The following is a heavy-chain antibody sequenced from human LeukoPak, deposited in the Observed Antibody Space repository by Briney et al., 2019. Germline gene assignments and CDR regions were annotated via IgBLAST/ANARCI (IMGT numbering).Heavy chain of an antibody. CDR1: GGTFSSYT. CDR2: IIPILGIA. J-gene: IGHJ4*02. Sequence: SVKVSCKASGGTFSSYTISWVRQAPGQGLEWRGRIIPILGIANYAQKFQGRVTITADKSTSTAYMELSSLRSEDTAVYYCARSPLGVVTAPQPYYFDYWGQGTLVTVSS. V-gene: IGHV1-69*02. CDR3: ARSPLGVVTAPQPYYFDY. D-gene: IGHD2-21*02.